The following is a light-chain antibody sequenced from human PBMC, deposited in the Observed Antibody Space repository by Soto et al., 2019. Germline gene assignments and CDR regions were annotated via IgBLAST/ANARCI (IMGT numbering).Light chain of an antibody. J-gene: IGKJ1*01. Sequence: DIQMTQSPSTLSASVGDRVTITCRASQSISSWLAWYQQKLGKAPKLLIYKAASLESGVPSRFSGSGSGTEFTLTISSLQPDDFETYYCQQYNYYSRTFGQGTKVDIK. CDR3: QQYNYYSRT. V-gene: IGKV1-5*03. CDR2: KAA. CDR1: QSISSW.